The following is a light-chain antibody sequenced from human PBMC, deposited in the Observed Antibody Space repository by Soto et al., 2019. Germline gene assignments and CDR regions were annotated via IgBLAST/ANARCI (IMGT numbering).Light chain of an antibody. CDR3: AAWDDSLSGQV. J-gene: IGLJ1*01. CDR2: SNN. Sequence: QSVLTQPPSASGTPGQRVTISCSGSSSNIGSNYVYWYQQFPGTAPKLLIYSNNKRPSEVPDRFSGSKSGTSATLAISGLRSEDEADYYCAAWDDSLSGQVFGTGTKVTVL. V-gene: IGLV1-47*02. CDR1: SSNIGSNY.